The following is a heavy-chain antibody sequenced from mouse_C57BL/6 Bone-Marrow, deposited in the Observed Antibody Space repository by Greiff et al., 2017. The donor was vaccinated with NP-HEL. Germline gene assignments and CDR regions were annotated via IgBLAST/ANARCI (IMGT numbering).Heavy chain of an antibody. Sequence: QVQLQQPGAELVKPGASVKLSCKASGYTFTSYWMQWVKQRPGPGLEWIGEIDPSDSYTNYNQKFKGKATLTVDTSSSTAYIQLSSLTSEDSAVYYCARSRDGYPWYFDVWGTGTTVTVSS. J-gene: IGHJ1*03. D-gene: IGHD2-3*01. CDR3: ARSRDGYPWYFDV. V-gene: IGHV1-50*01. CDR1: GYTFTSYW. CDR2: IDPSDSYT.